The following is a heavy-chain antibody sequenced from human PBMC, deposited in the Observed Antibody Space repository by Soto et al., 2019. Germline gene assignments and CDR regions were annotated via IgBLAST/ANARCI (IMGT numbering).Heavy chain of an antibody. J-gene: IGHJ3*02. Sequence: GASVKVSCKASGYTFTGYYMHWVRQAPGQGLEWMGWINPNSGGTNYAQKFQGRVTMTEDTSTDTAYMELSSLRSEDTAVYYCATGTYTTDDAFDIWGQGTMVTVSS. CDR3: ATGTYTTDDAFDI. D-gene: IGHD1-1*01. CDR1: GYTFTGYY. V-gene: IGHV1-2*02. CDR2: INPNSGGT.